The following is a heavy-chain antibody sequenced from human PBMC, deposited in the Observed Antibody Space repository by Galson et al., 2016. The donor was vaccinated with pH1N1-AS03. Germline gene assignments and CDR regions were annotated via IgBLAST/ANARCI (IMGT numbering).Heavy chain of an antibody. CDR1: GYTFINYW. CDR2: IYPADSDT. CDR3: ARPPREGNFAPLDH. J-gene: IGHJ4*02. Sequence: QSGAEVKKPGESLKISCKSSGYTFINYWIGWVRQMPGKGLEWMGTIYPADSDTRYSPSFQGQVTISVDNSISTAYLQWSSLKASDTAIYYCARPPREGNFAPLDHWGQGTLVTVSS. V-gene: IGHV5-51*01. D-gene: IGHD3-10*01.